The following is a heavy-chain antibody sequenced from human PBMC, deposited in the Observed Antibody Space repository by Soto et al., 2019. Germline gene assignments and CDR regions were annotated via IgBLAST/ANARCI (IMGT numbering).Heavy chain of an antibody. CDR3: ASLLGGTTGTTLDYFDY. CDR1: GYSFTSYW. CDR2: IYPGDSDT. D-gene: IGHD1-7*01. J-gene: IGHJ4*02. Sequence: GESRKISCKGSGYSFTSYWIGWVRQMPGKGLEWMGIIYPGDSDTRYSPSFQGQVTISADKSISTAYLQWSSLKASDTAMYYCASLLGGTTGTTLDYFDYWGQGTLVTVSS. V-gene: IGHV5-51*01.